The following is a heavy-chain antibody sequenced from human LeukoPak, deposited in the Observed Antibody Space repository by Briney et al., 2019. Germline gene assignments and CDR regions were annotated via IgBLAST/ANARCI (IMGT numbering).Heavy chain of an antibody. CDR1: GGSISSYY. CDR3: ARSIAPYGNTDFDY. V-gene: IGHV4-59*01. D-gene: IGHD4-17*01. Sequence: PSEALSLTYTVSGGSISSYYWSWIRQPPGKGLEWIGYIYYSGSTNYNPSLKSRVTISVDTSKNQFSLKLSSVTAADTAVYYCARSIAPYGNTDFDYWGQGTLVTVSS. J-gene: IGHJ4*02. CDR2: IYYSGST.